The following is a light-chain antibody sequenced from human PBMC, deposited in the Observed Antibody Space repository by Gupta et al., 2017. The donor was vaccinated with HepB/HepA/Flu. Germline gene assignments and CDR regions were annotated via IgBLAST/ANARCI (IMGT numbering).Light chain of an antibody. Sequence: EIVLTQSQDTLSLSPGETATLSCSASQSVSSSYLACYQQKTGQAPSLLIYGASSRATVIPDRFSGSGSWTDFTLTISRLEPEDFAVYYCQQYGSSPMCSFGQGTKLEIK. CDR1: QSVSSSY. J-gene: IGKJ2*04. CDR3: QQYGSSPMCS. V-gene: IGKV3-20*01. CDR2: GAS.